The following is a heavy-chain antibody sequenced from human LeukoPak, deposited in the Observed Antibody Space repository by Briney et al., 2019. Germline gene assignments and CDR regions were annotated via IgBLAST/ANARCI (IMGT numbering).Heavy chain of an antibody. V-gene: IGHV3-21*01. CDR3: ARVSQWLRYGMDV. CDR2: ISSSSSYI. J-gene: IGHJ6*02. CDR1: AFTFSSHS. Sequence: GGSLRLSCAASAFTFSSHSMNWVRQAPGKGLEWVSSISSSSSYIYYADSVKGRFTISRDNAKNSLYLQMNSLRAEDTAVYYCARVSQWLRYGMDVWGQGTTVTVSS. D-gene: IGHD6-19*01.